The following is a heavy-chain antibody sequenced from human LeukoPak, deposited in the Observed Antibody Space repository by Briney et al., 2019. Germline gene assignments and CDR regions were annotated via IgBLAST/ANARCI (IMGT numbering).Heavy chain of an antibody. Sequence: PGGSLRLSCAASGFTVSSNYMTWVRQAPGKGLEWVSIFYGGETTYYADSGKGRFTISRDNSNNTLYLQMNSLRAEDTAVYYCTGYISGFPCWGQGTLVTVSS. CDR2: FYGGETT. CDR3: TGYISGFPC. J-gene: IGHJ4*02. V-gene: IGHV3-53*01. CDR1: GFTVSSNY. D-gene: IGHD5-18*01.